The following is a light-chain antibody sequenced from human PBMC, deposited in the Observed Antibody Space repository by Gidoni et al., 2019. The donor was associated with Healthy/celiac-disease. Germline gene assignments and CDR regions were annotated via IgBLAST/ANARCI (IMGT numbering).Light chain of an antibody. V-gene: IGLV2-11*01. CDR3: CSYAGSSNWV. J-gene: IGLJ3*02. Sequence: SALTHPRSVSGSPGQAVTISCTGTSSDVGGYNYVSWYQQHQGKAPKLMIYDVSNRPAGVPDRFSGAKSGNTAALIISGLQAENEADDYCCSYAGSSNWVFGGGTKLTVL. CDR1: SSDVGGYNY. CDR2: DVS.